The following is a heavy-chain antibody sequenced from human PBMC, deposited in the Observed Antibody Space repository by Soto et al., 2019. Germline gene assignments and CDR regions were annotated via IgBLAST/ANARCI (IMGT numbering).Heavy chain of an antibody. V-gene: IGHV1-2*02. CDR1: GYTFTGYY. J-gene: IGHJ6*02. CDR2: IDPNSGGT. CDR3: ASSVTEYSYDSLDV. D-gene: IGHD5-18*01. Sequence: ASVKVSCKASGYTFTGYYMHWVRQAPGQGLEWMGWIDPNSGGTNYAQKFQGRVTMTRDTSISTAYMELSRLTSEDTALYYCASSVTEYSYDSLDVWGQGTTVTVSS.